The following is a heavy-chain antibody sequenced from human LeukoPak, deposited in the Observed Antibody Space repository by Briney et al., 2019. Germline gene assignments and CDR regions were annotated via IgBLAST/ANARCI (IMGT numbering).Heavy chain of an antibody. J-gene: IGHJ6*03. Sequence: GGSLRLSCAASGFTFSSYAMSWVRQAPGKGLEWVSAISGSGGSTYYADSVKGRFTISRDNSKNTLYLQMNSLRAEDTAVYYCAKDGSEDIVVVPAAIRRGSYYYYMDVWGKGTTVTVSS. V-gene: IGHV3-23*01. CDR2: ISGSGGST. D-gene: IGHD2-2*02. CDR1: GFTFSSYA. CDR3: AKDGSEDIVVVPAAIRRGSYYYYMDV.